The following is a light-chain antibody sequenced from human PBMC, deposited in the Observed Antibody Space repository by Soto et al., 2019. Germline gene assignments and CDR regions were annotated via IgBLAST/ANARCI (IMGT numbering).Light chain of an antibody. Sequence: DIQMTQFPSTLSASVGDRVTITCRASEGIGTWLAWYQQKPGKAPKLLICDASNVERGVPSRFSGSGSGTEFTLTISSLQPDDFATYYCQQYETFSGTFGPGT. CDR2: DAS. V-gene: IGKV1-5*01. CDR3: QQYETFSGT. J-gene: IGKJ1*01. CDR1: EGIGTW.